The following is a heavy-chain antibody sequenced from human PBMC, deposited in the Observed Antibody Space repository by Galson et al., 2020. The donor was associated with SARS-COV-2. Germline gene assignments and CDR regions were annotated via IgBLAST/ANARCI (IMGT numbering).Heavy chain of an antibody. V-gene: IGHV3-7*01. D-gene: IGHD5-18*01. Sequence: GESLKISCAASGFTFSSYWMSWVRQAPGKGLEWVANIKQDGSEKYYVDSVKGRFTISRDNAKNSLYLQMNSLRAEDTAVYYCASGLPISDNHSKNRRRKNSFDYWGQGTLVTVSS. CDR1: GFTFSSYW. CDR3: ASGLPISDNHSKNRRRKNSFDY. CDR2: IKQDGSEK. J-gene: IGHJ4*02.